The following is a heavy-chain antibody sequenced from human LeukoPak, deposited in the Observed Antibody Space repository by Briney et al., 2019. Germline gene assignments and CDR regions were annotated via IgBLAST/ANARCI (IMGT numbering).Heavy chain of an antibody. CDR1: GFTFSNSN. J-gene: IGHJ4*02. Sequence: SGGSLRLSCAASGFTFSNSNMNWVRQAPGKELEWVSVIYTGGGRYYADSVRGRFTISRDTSKNMVFLQMNSLRVEDTAVYYCARGIDYWGRGTLVTVSS. V-gene: IGHV3-53*01. CDR2: IYTGGGR. CDR3: ARGIDY.